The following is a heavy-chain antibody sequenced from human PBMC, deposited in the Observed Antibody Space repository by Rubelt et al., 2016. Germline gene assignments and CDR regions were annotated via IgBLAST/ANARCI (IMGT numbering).Heavy chain of an antibody. CDR3: ARERVDYGARFWDY. V-gene: IGHV3-21*01. Sequence: EVQLVESGGGLVKPGGSLRLSCAASGFTFSSYSMNWVRQAPGKGLEWVSSISSSSSYIYYADSVKGRFTISRDNAKNSLYLQMNSLRAEDTAVYYCARERVDYGARFWDYWGQGTLVTVSS. CDR1: GFTFSSYS. CDR2: ISSSSSYI. D-gene: IGHD4-17*01. J-gene: IGHJ4*02.